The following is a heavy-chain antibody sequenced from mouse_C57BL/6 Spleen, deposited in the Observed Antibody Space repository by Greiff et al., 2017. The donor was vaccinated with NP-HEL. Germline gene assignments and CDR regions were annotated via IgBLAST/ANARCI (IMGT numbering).Heavy chain of an antibody. V-gene: IGHV1-15*01. Sequence: VKLMESGAELVRPGASVTLSCKASGYTFTDYEMHWVKQTPVHGLEWIGAIDPETGGTAYNQKFKGKAILTADKSSSTAYMELRSLTSEDSAVYYCTRETTVAYYFDYWGQGTTLTVSS. CDR2: IDPETGGT. CDR1: GYTFTDYE. CDR3: TRETTVAYYFDY. J-gene: IGHJ2*01. D-gene: IGHD1-1*01.